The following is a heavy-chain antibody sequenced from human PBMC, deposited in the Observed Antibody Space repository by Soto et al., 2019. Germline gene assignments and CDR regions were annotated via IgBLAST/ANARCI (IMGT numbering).Heavy chain of an antibody. D-gene: IGHD2-2*01. CDR2: IYYSGST. J-gene: IGHJ5*02. Sequence: SETLSLTCTVSGGSISSTNYYWGWIRQPPGKGLEWIGSIYYSGSTYYNPSLKSRVTISVDTTKNQFSLKLSSVAAADTAVYYCARGGITRIYQLPPFDPWGQGTLVTVSS. CDR1: GGSISSTNYY. V-gene: IGHV4-39*01. CDR3: ARGGITRIYQLPPFDP.